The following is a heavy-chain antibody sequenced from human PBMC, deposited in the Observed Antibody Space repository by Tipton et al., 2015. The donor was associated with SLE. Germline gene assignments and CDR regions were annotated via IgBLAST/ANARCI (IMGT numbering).Heavy chain of an antibody. V-gene: IGHV1-18*01. D-gene: IGHD2-15*01. CDR2: ISAYNGNT. J-gene: IGHJ4*02. CDR1: GYIFTSYG. CDR3: ARGGVVVVVAATRYFDY. Sequence: QSGAEVKKPGASVKVSCKASGYIFTSYGISWVRQAPGQGLEWMGWISAYNGNTNYAQKLQGRVTMTTDTSTSTAYMELRSLRSDDTAVYYCARGGVVVVVAATRYFDYWGQGTLVTVSS.